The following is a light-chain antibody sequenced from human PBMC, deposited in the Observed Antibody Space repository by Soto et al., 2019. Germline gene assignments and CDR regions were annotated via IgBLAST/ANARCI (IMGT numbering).Light chain of an antibody. Sequence: DIQMTQSPSSLSASVGDRVTITCRASESIARHLNWYQQKPGKAPKLVIYAASSLQNRVPSRFRGGGSGTDFTLTISNLQPEDFATYYCQQSYSGLSVTFGQATRLEIK. CDR3: QQSYSGLSVT. J-gene: IGKJ5*01. CDR1: ESIARH. CDR2: AAS. V-gene: IGKV1-39*01.